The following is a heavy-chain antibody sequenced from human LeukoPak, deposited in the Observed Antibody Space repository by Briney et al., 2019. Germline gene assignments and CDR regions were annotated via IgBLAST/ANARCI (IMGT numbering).Heavy chain of an antibody. CDR2: ITGSGGST. Sequence: PGGSLRLSCAASGFTFSSFPMTWVRLAPGKGLEWVSTITGSGGSTYYAESVKGRFTISRDNSKNTLYLQMNSLRAEDTAVYYCARKENILTGYYDHWGQGTLVTVSS. J-gene: IGHJ5*02. CDR1: GFTFSSFP. V-gene: IGHV3-23*01. D-gene: IGHD3-9*01. CDR3: ARKENILTGYYDH.